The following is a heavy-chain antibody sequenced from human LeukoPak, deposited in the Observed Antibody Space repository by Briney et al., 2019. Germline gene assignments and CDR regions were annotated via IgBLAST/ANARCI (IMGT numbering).Heavy chain of an antibody. D-gene: IGHD3-10*01. Sequence: GGSLRLSCAASGFTFDNYAMHWVRQAPRKGLEWVSLINGNSGSTKYANSVKGRFTISRDNSKNSLHLQMIGLRTEDAGLYYCARGRGSGSYLVDYLGQGTLVTVSS. CDR2: INGNSGST. CDR1: GFTFDNYA. V-gene: IGHV3-43*02. CDR3: ARGRGSGSYLVDY. J-gene: IGHJ4*02.